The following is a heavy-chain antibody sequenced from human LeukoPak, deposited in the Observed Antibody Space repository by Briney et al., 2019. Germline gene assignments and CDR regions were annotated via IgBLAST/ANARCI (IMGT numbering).Heavy chain of an antibody. V-gene: IGHV3-23*01. J-gene: IGHJ4*02. CDR3: AKGGKADY. CDR2: ISGSGDNT. CDR1: GFSFSSYA. Sequence: GGSLKLSCAASGFSFSSYAMSWVRQAPGKGLEWVSSISGSGDNTYCAESVKGRFTISRDNSKNTLYLQMNSLRAEDTAVYYCAKGGKADYWGQGTLVTVSS.